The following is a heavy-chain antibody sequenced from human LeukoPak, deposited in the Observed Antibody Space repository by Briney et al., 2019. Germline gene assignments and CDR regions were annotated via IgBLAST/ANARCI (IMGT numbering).Heavy chain of an antibody. D-gene: IGHD4-17*01. CDR2: INHSGST. V-gene: IGHV4-34*01. CDR1: GGSFSGYY. CDR3: ARMGSYDYGDYEDAFDI. J-gene: IGHJ3*02. Sequence: PSETLSLTCAVYGGSFSGYYWSWIRQPPGKGLEWIGEINHSGSTNYNPSLKSRVTISVDTSKNQFSLKLSSVTAADTAVYYCARMGSYDYGDYEDAFDIWGQGTMVTVSS.